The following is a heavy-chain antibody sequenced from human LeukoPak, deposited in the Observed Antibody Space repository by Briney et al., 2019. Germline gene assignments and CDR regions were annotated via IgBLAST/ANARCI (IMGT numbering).Heavy chain of an antibody. V-gene: IGHV4-30-4*01. Sequence: ASETLSLTCTVSGASISSGDYYWSWIRQPPGKGLEWIGYIYYSGSTYYNPSLKSRVTISVDTSKNQFSLKLSSVTAADTAVYYCARVVGSYDDAFDIWGQGTMVTVSS. CDR3: ARVVGSYDDAFDI. J-gene: IGHJ3*02. D-gene: IGHD5-18*01. CDR2: IYYSGST. CDR1: GASISSGDYY.